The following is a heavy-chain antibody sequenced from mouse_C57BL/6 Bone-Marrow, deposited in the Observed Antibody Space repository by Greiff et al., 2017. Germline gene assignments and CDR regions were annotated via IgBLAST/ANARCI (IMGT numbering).Heavy chain of an antibody. CDR1: GYTFTSYW. V-gene: IGHV1-59*01. CDR2: IDPSDSYT. CDR3: ARDPAWFAY. Sequence: QVQLQQPGAELVRPGTSVKLSCKASGYTFTSYWMHWVKQRPGQGLEWIGVIDPSDSYTNYNQKFKGKATLTVDTSSCTAYMQLSSLTSEVSAVYYCARDPAWFAYWGQGTLVTVSS. J-gene: IGHJ3*01.